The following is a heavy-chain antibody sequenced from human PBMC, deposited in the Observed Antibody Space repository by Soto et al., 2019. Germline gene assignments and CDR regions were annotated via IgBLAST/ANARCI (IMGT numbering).Heavy chain of an antibody. CDR1: GFTFSTYA. CDR2: ISYDGTNK. D-gene: IGHD2-15*01. V-gene: IGHV3-30*18. Sequence: QVHLVESGGGVVQPGPSLRLSCAASGFTFSTYAMHWLRQAPGKGLEWVAIISYDGTNKFYADSVKGRFTISRDNSKNTLYLQMHSLRAEDTAVYYCAKPDPGGRCGGSCYSDYWGQGTLVTVS. CDR3: AKPDPGGRCGGSCYSDY. J-gene: IGHJ4*02.